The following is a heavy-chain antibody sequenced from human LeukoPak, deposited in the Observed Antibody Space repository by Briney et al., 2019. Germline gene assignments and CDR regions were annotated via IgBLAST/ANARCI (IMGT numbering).Heavy chain of an antibody. J-gene: IGHJ5*02. CDR1: GFTFDDYA. CDR2: ISWNSGSI. CDR3: AKSGRKWSTRDWFDP. V-gene: IGHV3-9*01. Sequence: GRSLRLSCAASGFTFDDYAMHWVRQAPGKGLEWVSGISWNSGSIGYADSVKGRFTISRDNAKNSLYLQMNSLRAEDTALYYCAKSGRKWSTRDWFDPWGQGTLVTVSS. D-gene: IGHD5/OR15-5a*01.